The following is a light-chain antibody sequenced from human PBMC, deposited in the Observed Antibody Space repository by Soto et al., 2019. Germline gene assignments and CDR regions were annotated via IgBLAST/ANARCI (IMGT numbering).Light chain of an antibody. V-gene: IGKV1-39*01. J-gene: IGKJ4*01. CDR1: QSISSY. CDR3: QQSYSTPRT. CDR2: AAS. Sequence: DIQMTQSPSSLSASVGDRVTITCRASQSISSYLNWYQQKPGKAPKLLIYAASSLQSGVPSRFSGRGSVTDFTLTISSLQPEYFATYYCQQSYSTPRTFGGGTKVEIK.